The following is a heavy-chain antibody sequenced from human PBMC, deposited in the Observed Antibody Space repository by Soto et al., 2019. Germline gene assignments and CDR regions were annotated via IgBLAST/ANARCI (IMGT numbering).Heavy chain of an antibody. CDR3: AKGRVFTMVRGVIPGMDV. J-gene: IGHJ6*02. CDR2: ISYDGSNK. Sequence: QVQLVESGGGVVQPGRSLRLSCAASGFTFSSYGMHWVRQAPGKGLEWVAVISYDGSNKYYADSVKGRFTISRDNSKNTLYLQMNSLRAEDTAVYYCAKGRVFTMVRGVIPGMDVWGQGTTVTVSS. V-gene: IGHV3-30*18. D-gene: IGHD3-10*01. CDR1: GFTFSSYG.